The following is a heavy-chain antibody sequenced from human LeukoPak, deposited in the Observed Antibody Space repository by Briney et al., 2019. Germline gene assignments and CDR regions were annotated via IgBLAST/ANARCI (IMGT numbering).Heavy chain of an antibody. V-gene: IGHV4-59*01. CDR2: IYYSGST. Sequence: PSETLSLTCTVSGGSISGYYWSWIRQPPGKGLEWIGYIYYSGSTNYSPSLKSRVTISVDASKSQFSLKLSSVTAADTAVYYCARYYCSGGICYSFDYWGQGTLVTVSS. CDR3: ARYYCSGGICYSFDY. D-gene: IGHD2-15*01. CDR1: GGSISGYY. J-gene: IGHJ4*02.